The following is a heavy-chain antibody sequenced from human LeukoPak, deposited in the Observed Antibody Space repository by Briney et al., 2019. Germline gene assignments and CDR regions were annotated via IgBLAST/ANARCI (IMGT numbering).Heavy chain of an antibody. J-gene: IGHJ6*03. Sequence: SETLSLTCTVSGGSISSSSYYWGWIRQPPGKGLEWIGSIYYSRSTYYNPSLKSRVTISVDTSKNQFSLKLSSVTAADTAVYYCARTTEAHSWRTRYYDYYMDVWGKGTTVTVSS. CDR1: GGSISSSSYY. D-gene: IGHD6-13*01. CDR2: IYYSRST. V-gene: IGHV4-39*07. CDR3: ARTTEAHSWRTRYYDYYMDV.